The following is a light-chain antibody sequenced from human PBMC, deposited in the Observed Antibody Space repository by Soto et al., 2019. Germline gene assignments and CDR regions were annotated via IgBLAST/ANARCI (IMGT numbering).Light chain of an antibody. CDR3: QQRSSCPPWT. CDR2: DAS. V-gene: IGKV3-11*01. CDR1: QSVSSY. J-gene: IGKJ1*01. Sequence: EIVLTQSPATLSLSPGERATLSCRASQSVSSYLAWYQQKPGQAPRLLIYDASNRATGIPARFSGSGSGTDFTLTISSLEPEDSAVYYCQQRSSCPPWTFGQGTKVEIK.